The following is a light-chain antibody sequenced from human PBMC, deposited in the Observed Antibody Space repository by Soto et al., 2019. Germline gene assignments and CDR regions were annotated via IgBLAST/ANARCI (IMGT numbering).Light chain of an antibody. Sequence: EIVMTQSPATLSVSRGGRVILSCSSSQSLSSNFFAWYQQKPGQAPRLLIYGISKRATDIPDRFSGSGSGTEFTLTISSLQPEDFATYYCQQHGQWPITFGQGTRLEIK. CDR1: QSLSSN. J-gene: IGKJ5*01. CDR3: QQHGQWPIT. V-gene: IGKV3D-15*01. CDR2: GIS.